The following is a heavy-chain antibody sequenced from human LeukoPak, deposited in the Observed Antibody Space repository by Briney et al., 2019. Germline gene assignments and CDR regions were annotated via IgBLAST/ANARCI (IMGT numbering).Heavy chain of an antibody. Sequence: PGGSLRLSCAASGFTFSNAWMNWVRQAPGKGLEWVGRIKTKSGGGTTDYAAPVKGRLTISRDDSKNTLYLQMNSLKAEDTAVYYCTTNHAFDIRGQGTMVTVSS. CDR3: TTNHAFDI. CDR1: GFTFSNAW. V-gene: IGHV3-15*01. J-gene: IGHJ3*02. CDR2: IKTKSGGGTT.